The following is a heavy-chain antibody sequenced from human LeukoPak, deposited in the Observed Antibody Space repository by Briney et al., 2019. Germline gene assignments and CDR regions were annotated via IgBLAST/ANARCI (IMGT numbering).Heavy chain of an antibody. CDR2: ISGSGGST. Sequence: PGGSLRLTCAASAFTFSSYAMGWVRQAPEKGLEWVSAISGSGGSTYYADSVKGRFTVSRDNSKNTLSLLLNSLKTEDTAVYYCARGRRSGYYADSWGQGTLVTVSS. D-gene: IGHD3-3*01. CDR3: ARGRRSGYYADS. J-gene: IGHJ4*02. V-gene: IGHV3-23*01. CDR1: AFTFSSYA.